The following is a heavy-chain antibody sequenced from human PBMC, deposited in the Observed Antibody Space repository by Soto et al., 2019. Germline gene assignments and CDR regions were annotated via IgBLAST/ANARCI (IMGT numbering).Heavy chain of an antibody. V-gene: IGHV3-23*01. D-gene: IGHD3-3*01. CDR1: GFTFSNYA. J-gene: IGHJ4*02. CDR2: MSGSGGST. Sequence: DVQLLESGGGLVQPGGSLRLSCTASGFTFSNYAMSWVRQAPGKGLEWVSSMSGSGGSTYYADSVKGRFTISRDNSKKTLDLHMSSLSAEDTAFYYCAKEPNYDFWSGYRYFDSWGQGSLVTVSS. CDR3: AKEPNYDFWSGYRYFDS.